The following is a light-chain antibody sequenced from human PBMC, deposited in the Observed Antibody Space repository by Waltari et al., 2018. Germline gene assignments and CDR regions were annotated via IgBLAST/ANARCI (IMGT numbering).Light chain of an antibody. CDR2: SNN. CDR1: SSNIGSTT. V-gene: IGLV1-44*01. CDR3: ASWDDNLNGPV. J-gene: IGLJ2*01. Sequence: QSVLTQPPSASGTPGQRVTISCSGSSSNIGSTTVNWYQHLPGTAPKLLIYSNNRRPSRVPDRSSGSKSGTSASLAISGLQSEDESDYFCASWDDNLNGPVFGGGTKLTVL.